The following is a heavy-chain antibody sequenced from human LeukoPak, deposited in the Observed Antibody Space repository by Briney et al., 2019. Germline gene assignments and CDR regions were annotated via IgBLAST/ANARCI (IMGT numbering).Heavy chain of an antibody. Sequence: GGSLRLSCAASGFTFSSYAMHWVRQAPGKGLEWEAVISYDGSNKYYADSVRGRFTISRDNSKNTLYLQMNSLRAEDTAVYYCARDLADPAGYWGQGTLVTVSS. CDR1: GFTFSSYA. V-gene: IGHV3-30-3*01. CDR2: ISYDGSNK. J-gene: IGHJ4*02. CDR3: ARDLADPAGY.